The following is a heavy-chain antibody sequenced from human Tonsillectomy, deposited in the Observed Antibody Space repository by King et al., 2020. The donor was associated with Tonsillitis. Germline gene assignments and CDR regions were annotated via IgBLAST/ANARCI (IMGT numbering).Heavy chain of an antibody. CDR3: AKERGLQLPLDY. Sequence: VQLVEFGGGLVKSGGSLRLSCAASGFSFNAYSMNWVRQAPGKGLEWVSYISYNSRTFYADSVKGRFTISRDNAKNSLFLQMDSLTVEDTAVYYCAKERGLQLPLDYWGQGTLVTVSS. CDR2: ISYNSRT. J-gene: IGHJ4*02. D-gene: IGHD6-6*01. V-gene: IGHV3-21*06. CDR1: GFSFNAYS.